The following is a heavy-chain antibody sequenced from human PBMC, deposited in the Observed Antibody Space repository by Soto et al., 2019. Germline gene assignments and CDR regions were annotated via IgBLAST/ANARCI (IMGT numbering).Heavy chain of an antibody. CDR3: ARAAYYYDSSGYPLNY. J-gene: IGHJ4*02. D-gene: IGHD3-22*01. Sequence: QVQLVQSGAEEKKPGASVKVSCKASGYTFTSYAMHWVRQAPGQRLEWMGWINAGNGNTKYSQKFQGRVTITRDTSGSTAYMELSSLRSEDTALYYCARAAYYYDSSGYPLNYWGQGTLVTVSS. V-gene: IGHV1-3*05. CDR1: GYTFTSYA. CDR2: INAGNGNT.